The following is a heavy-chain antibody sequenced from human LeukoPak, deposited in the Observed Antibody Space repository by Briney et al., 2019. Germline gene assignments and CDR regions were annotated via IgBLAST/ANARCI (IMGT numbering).Heavy chain of an antibody. J-gene: IGHJ6*03. CDR1: GYSFTTYG. CDR3: ARGIGIGVVLMVHGNMDV. D-gene: IGHD2-8*01. CDR2: INTDTGKP. Sequence: GPVKVSCKASGYSFTTYGIYWVRQAPGQGLEWMGWINTDTGKPTYAQGFTGRFVLSLDTSVTTAYLQISSLKAEDTAVYYCARGIGIGVVLMVHGNMDVWGKGTTVTISS. V-gene: IGHV7-4-1*02.